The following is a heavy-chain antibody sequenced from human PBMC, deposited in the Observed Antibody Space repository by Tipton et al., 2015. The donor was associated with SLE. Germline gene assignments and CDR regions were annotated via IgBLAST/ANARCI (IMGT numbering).Heavy chain of an antibody. CDR3: ARGRLYCSGGSCYSYYYYGMDV. D-gene: IGHD2-15*01. CDR1: GGSISSHY. J-gene: IGHJ6*02. Sequence: LSLTCTVSGGSISSHYWSWIRQPPGKGLEWIGYIYYSGSTNYNPSLKSRVTISVDTSKNQFSLKLSSVTAADTAVYYCARGRLYCSGGSCYSYYYYGMDVWGQGTTVTVSS. V-gene: IGHV4-59*11. CDR2: IYYSGST.